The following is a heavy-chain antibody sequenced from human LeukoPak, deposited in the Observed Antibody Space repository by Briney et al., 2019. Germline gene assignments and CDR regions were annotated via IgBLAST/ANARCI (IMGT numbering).Heavy chain of an antibody. Sequence: SETLSLTCTVSGGSISSYYWSWIRQPAGKGLEGIGRIYTSGSTNYNPSLKSRVTVSVDTSKNQFSLKLSSVTAADTAVYYCARDIVVVPAGMENAFDIWGQGTMVTVSS. CDR2: IYTSGST. V-gene: IGHV4-4*07. CDR3: ARDIVVVPAGMENAFDI. J-gene: IGHJ3*02. D-gene: IGHD2-2*01. CDR1: GGSISSYY.